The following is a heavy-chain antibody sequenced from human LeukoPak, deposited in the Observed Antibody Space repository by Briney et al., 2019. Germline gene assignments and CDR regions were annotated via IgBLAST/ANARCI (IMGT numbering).Heavy chain of an antibody. Sequence: SETLSLTCTVSGGSIHSYWSWIRQPPGKGLEWIGYIYYSGSTNYNPSLKSRVTISVDTSKNQFSLKLSSVTAADTAVYYCARGTAGTFDYWGQGTLVTVSS. V-gene: IGHV4-59*01. CDR3: ARGTAGTFDY. CDR1: GGSIHSY. D-gene: IGHD6-19*01. J-gene: IGHJ4*02. CDR2: IYYSGST.